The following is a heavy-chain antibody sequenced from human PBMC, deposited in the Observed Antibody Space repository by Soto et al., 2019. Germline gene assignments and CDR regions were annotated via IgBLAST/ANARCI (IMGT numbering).Heavy chain of an antibody. CDR2: IKPDGSAT. D-gene: IGHD6-25*01. CDR1: GFTFGSYW. J-gene: IGHJ4*02. V-gene: IGHV3-7*01. CDR3: ARDSFRRL. Sequence: PGGSLRLSCAVSGFTFGSYWMNWVRLIPGKGLEWVAYIKPDGSATYYVDSVKGRFTISRDNAKNSLYLQMNSLRVEDTSVYYCARDSFRRLWGQGTLVTVSS.